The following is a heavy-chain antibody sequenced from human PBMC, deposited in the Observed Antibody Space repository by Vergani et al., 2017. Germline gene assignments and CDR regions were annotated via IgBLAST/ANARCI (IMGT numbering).Heavy chain of an antibody. V-gene: IGHV3-7*01. Sequence: EVQLVESGGGLVQPGGSLRLSCAASGFTFSSYWMSWVRQAPGKGLEWVANIKQDGSEKYYVDSVKGRFTISRDNAKNSLYLQMNSLRAEDTAVYYCARGHIVVVPAAYGMDVWGQGTTVTVSS. CDR3: ARGHIVVVPAAYGMDV. CDR2: IKQDGSEK. CDR1: GFTFSSYW. D-gene: IGHD2-2*01. J-gene: IGHJ6*02.